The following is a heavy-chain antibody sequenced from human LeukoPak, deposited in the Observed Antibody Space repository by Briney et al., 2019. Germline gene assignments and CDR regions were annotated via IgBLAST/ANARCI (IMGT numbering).Heavy chain of an antibody. CDR3: ARAGWIITSGIDY. CDR2: IYHTGST. V-gene: IGHV4-38-2*01. CDR1: GYSLSRGYY. J-gene: IGHJ4*02. D-gene: IGHD1-20*01. Sequence: SETLSLTCGVSGYSLSRGYYWAWIRQPPGKGLEWIATIYHTGSTYYNPSLESRVTISVDTSKNEFSLNLNSVTAADTAVYFCARAGWIITSGIDYWGQGALVTVSS.